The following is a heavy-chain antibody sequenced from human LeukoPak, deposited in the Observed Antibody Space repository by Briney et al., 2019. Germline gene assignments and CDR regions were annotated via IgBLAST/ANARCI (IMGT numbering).Heavy chain of an antibody. CDR1: GYTFTSYG. V-gene: IGHV1-18*01. J-gene: IGHJ3*02. D-gene: IGHD1-26*01. Sequence: GASVKVSCKASGYTFTSYGISWVRQAPGQGLEWMGWISAYNGNTNYAQKLQGRVTMTTDTSTSTAYMELRSLRSDDTAVYYCAREYSGSYPDAFDIWGQGTMVTVSS. CDR2: ISAYNGNT. CDR3: AREYSGSYPDAFDI.